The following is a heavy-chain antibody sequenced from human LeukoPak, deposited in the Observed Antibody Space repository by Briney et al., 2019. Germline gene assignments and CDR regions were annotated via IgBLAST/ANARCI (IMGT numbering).Heavy chain of an antibody. CDR3: AKETEDSDLGSFDKGLDH. CDR1: GFTFTKYF. J-gene: IGHJ4*02. Sequence: GGSLRLSCVGSGFTFTKYFLTWVRQAPGKGLEWVSEISTSGSSTYYADSVKVRFTISRDNSKSTLYLQMNSLRIEDTAVYYCAKETEDSDLGSFDKGLDHWGQGTLVTVSS. D-gene: IGHD3-10*01. CDR2: ISTSGSST. V-gene: IGHV3-23*01.